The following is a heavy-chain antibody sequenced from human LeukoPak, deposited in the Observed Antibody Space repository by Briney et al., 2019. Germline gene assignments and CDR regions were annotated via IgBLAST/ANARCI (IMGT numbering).Heavy chain of an antibody. CDR2: IAYDGSRA. CDR3: TRYNNDHFDY. J-gene: IGHJ4*02. Sequence: GGSLRLSCAGSGFTFGGYGMHWFRQAPGKGLEWVAVIAYDGSRAFYADSVKGRFTISRDNSKNTVSVQMDDLRAEDTAVYYCTRYNNDHFDYWGQGTMVTVSS. D-gene: IGHD1-14*01. CDR1: GFTFGGYG. V-gene: IGHV3-33*01.